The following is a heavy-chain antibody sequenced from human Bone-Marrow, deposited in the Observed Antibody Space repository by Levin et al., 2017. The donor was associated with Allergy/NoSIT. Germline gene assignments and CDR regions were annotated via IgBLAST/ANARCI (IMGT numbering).Heavy chain of an antibody. V-gene: IGHV1-69*01. CDR3: ARDSASGYSYGYDY. D-gene: IGHD5-18*01. Sequence: GGSLRLSCKASGGPFNNYAFSWVRQAPGHGLEWLGGIIPIFGATNYAQKFQGRVTITADESTNTSSMELTSLRSEDTAVYYCARDSASGYSYGYDYWGQGTLITVSS. J-gene: IGHJ4*01. CDR2: IIPIFGAT. CDR1: GGPFNNYA.